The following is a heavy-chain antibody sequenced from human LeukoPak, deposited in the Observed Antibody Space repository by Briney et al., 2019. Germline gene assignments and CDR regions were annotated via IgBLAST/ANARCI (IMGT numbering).Heavy chain of an antibody. CDR2: IYSGGST. D-gene: IGHD4/OR15-4a*01. Sequence: PGGSLRLSCAASGFTVSTNYMSWVRQAPGKGLEWVSVIYSGGSTYYADSVKGRFTVSRDNSKNTVYLQMNSLRAEDTAVYYCATSMVRGGFDYRGQGTLVTVSS. V-gene: IGHV3-53*01. CDR3: ATSMVRGGFDY. CDR1: GFTVSTNY. J-gene: IGHJ4*02.